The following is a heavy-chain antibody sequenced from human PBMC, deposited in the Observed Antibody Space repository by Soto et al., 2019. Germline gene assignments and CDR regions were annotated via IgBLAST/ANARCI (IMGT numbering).Heavy chain of an antibody. CDR2: IFSNDEK. D-gene: IGHD3-3*01. CDR3: ARIVIDTIFGVVIIKKYNWFDP. Sequence: VSGPTLVNPTETLTLTCTVSGFSLSNARMGVSWIRQPPGKALEWLAHIFSNDEKSYSTSLKSRLTISKDTSKSQVVLTMTNMDPVDTATYYCARIVIDTIFGVVIIKKYNWFDPWGQGTLVTVSS. V-gene: IGHV2-26*01. CDR1: GFSLSNARMG. J-gene: IGHJ5*02.